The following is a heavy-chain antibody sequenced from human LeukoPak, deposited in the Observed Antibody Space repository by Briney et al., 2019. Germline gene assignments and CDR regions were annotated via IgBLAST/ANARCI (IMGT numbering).Heavy chain of an antibody. J-gene: IGHJ6*02. V-gene: IGHV4-31*03. D-gene: IGHD1-1*01. CDR1: GGSINSRGYH. CDR2: IYYSGIS. Sequence: SETLSLTCTVSGGSINSRGYHWNWIRQHPGKGLEWIGYIYYSGISYYSPSLESRLTISMQTSENQFSMTLSSVTAADTAVYYCARGSHDSYTHFYGMDVWGRGTTVTVSS. CDR3: ARGSHDSYTHFYGMDV.